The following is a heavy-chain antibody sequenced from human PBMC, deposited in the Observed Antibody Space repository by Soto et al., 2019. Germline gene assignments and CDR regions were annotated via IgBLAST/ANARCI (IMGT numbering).Heavy chain of an antibody. CDR3: AKELATYPNYYYYGMDV. D-gene: IGHD2-2*02. Sequence: PGGSLRLSCAASGFTFSSYAMSWVRQAPGKGLERVSAISGSGGSTYYADSVKGRFTISRDNSKNTLYLQMNSLRAEDTAVYYCAKELATYPNYYYYGMDVWGQGTTVTVSS. V-gene: IGHV3-23*01. J-gene: IGHJ6*02. CDR2: ISGSGGST. CDR1: GFTFSSYA.